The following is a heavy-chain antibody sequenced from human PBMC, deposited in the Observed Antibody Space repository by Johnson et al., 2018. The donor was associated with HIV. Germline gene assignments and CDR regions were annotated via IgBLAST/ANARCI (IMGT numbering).Heavy chain of an antibody. Sequence: QVQLVESGGGVVQPGRSLRLSCASSGFTFSSYAMHWVRQAPGKGLEWVAVISYAATNKYYADSVKGRFTISRDNAKNSLYLQMNSLRAEDTAVYYCARVSNHAFDIWGQGTMVTVSS. CDR1: GFTFSSYA. V-gene: IGHV3-30-3*01. CDR3: ARVSNHAFDI. CDR2: ISYAATNK. J-gene: IGHJ3*02.